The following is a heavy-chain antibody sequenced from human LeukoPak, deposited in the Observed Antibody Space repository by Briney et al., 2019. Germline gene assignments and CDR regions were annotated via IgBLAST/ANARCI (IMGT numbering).Heavy chain of an antibody. CDR1: GFTFNNYA. V-gene: IGHV3-23*01. D-gene: IGHD1-26*01. CDR2: ITGNGRST. Sequence: GGSLRLSCAASGFTFNNYAMGWVRQTPGKGLEWASGITGNGRSTYYADSVKGRFTISRDNSKNTLYLQVNSLRAEDTAAYFCAKSGTMGATRFDWYFDLWGRGTQVIVSS. J-gene: IGHJ2*01. CDR3: AKSGTMGATRFDWYFDL.